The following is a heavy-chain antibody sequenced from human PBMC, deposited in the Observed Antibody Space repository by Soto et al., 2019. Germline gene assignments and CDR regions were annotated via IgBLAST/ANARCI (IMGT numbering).Heavy chain of an antibody. Sequence: QVQLVESGGGVVQPGRSLRLSCAASGFTFSSYGMHWVRQAPGKGLEWVAVIWYDGSNKYYADSVKGRFTISRDNSKNTLYLQMNSLRAEDTAVYYCARGGYCSGGSCGYGYFDLWGRGTLGTVSS. CDR3: ARGGYCSGGSCGYGYFDL. CDR1: GFTFSSYG. V-gene: IGHV3-33*01. CDR2: IWYDGSNK. D-gene: IGHD2-15*01. J-gene: IGHJ2*01.